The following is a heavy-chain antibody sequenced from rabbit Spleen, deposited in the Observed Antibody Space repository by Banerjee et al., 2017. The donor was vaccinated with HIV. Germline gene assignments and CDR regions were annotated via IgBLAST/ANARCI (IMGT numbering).Heavy chain of an antibody. CDR2: IDAGSSGFT. CDR1: GVSLSFRSY. CDR3: ARDTSTSFSSYGMDL. V-gene: IGHV1S45*01. J-gene: IGHJ6*01. Sequence: GQLAGSGGGLVKPGGSPTLTRQDSGVSLSFRSYMCSVRQGPGKGLEWNGCIDAGSSGFTYFSTWAKGRFTISRTSSTTVTLQMTRLTAADTATYFCARDTSTSFSSYGMDLWGPGTLVTVS. D-gene: IGHD1-1*01.